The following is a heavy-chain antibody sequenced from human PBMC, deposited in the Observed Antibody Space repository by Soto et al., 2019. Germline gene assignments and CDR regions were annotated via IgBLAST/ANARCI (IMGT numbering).Heavy chain of an antibody. CDR1: GFTFSSYA. V-gene: IGHV3-23*01. CDR3: AKDRYGDYHLDAFDI. J-gene: IGHJ3*02. D-gene: IGHD4-17*01. CDR2: ISGSGGST. Sequence: EVQLLESGGGLVQPGGSLRLSCAASGFTFSSYAMSWVRQAPGKGLEWVSAISGSGGSTYYADSGKGRFTISRDNSKNTLYLKMNSLRAEDTAVYYCAKDRYGDYHLDAFDIWGQGTMVTVSS.